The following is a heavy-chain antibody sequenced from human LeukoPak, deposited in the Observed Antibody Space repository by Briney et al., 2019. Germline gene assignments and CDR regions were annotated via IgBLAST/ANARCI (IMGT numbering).Heavy chain of an antibody. Sequence: SETLSLTCTVSDDSISDYYRGWIRQPPGKGLEWIGHFYYSGSTNFNPSLKSRVTISGDTSKNQFSLKVISVTAADTAVYYCARDLVKEKPSGGFYYYGMDVWGQGTTVTVSS. J-gene: IGHJ6*02. CDR2: FYYSGST. D-gene: IGHD1-26*01. V-gene: IGHV4-59*01. CDR1: DDSISDYY. CDR3: ARDLVKEKPSGGFYYYGMDV.